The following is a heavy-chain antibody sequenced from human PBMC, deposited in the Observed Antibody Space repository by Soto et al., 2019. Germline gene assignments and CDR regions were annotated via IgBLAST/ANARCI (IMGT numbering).Heavy chain of an antibody. V-gene: IGHV4-34*01. CDR1: GGSFSGYY. D-gene: IGHD2-2*01. J-gene: IGHJ4*02. CDR2: INHSGST. CDR3: ARSDCSSTSCPWDY. Sequence: SETLSLTCAVYGGSFSGYYWSWIRQPPGKGLEWIGEINHSGSTNYNPSLKSRVTISVDTSKNQFSLKLSSVTAADTVVYYCARSDCSSTSCPWDYWGQGTLVTVSS.